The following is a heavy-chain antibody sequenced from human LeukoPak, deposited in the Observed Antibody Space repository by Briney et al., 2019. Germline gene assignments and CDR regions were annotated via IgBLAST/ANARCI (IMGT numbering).Heavy chain of an antibody. Sequence: SETLSLTCTVSGDSISTRTYHWGWIRQPPGKGLEWIGTIFYSGSTYYNPSLKSRVAISVDTSKNHFSLKLSSVTAADTAVYYCASLAGPRNFINYWGQGTLVTVSS. CDR3: ASLAGPRNFINY. CDR1: GDSISTRTYH. CDR2: IFYSGST. J-gene: IGHJ4*02. V-gene: IGHV4-39*02. D-gene: IGHD6-19*01.